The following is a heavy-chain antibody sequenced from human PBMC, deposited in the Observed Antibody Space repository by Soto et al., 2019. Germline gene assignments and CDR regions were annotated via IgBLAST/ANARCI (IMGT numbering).Heavy chain of an antibody. CDR2: LRGVGETT. Sequence: EVQLLESGGGLVQPGGSLRLSFAASGFTFSSYAMWWVRQAPGKGLECVSALRGVGETTYYADSGKGRFTISRDNSTNTLYLQMNSLGAEDTTVYYCAFHSGSGSYYFGYWGQGTMVTVSS. D-gene: IGHD3-10*01. CDR1: GFTFSSYA. CDR3: AFHSGSGSYYFGY. V-gene: IGHV3-23*01. J-gene: IGHJ4*02.